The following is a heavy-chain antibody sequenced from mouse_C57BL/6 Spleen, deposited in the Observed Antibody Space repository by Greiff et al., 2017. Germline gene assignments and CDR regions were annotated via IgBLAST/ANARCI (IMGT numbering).Heavy chain of an antibody. Sequence: VQLQQPGPELVKPGASVKISCKASGYSFTDYNMNWVKQSNGKSLEWIGVINPNHGTTSYNQKFKGKATLTVDQSSSTAYMQLDSLTSEDSAVYYCARSYYGSSYWYFDVWGTGTTVTVSS. D-gene: IGHD1-1*01. V-gene: IGHV1-39*01. CDR1: GYSFTDYN. J-gene: IGHJ1*03. CDR2: INPNHGTT. CDR3: ARSYYGSSYWYFDV.